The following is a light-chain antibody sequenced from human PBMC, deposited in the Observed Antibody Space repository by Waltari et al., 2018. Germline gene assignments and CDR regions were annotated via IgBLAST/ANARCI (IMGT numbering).Light chain of an antibody. CDR2: DVT. Sequence: QSALTQPASVSGSPGQSITISCTGTSSDVGGYNFVSLYQKQPGKAPKPMIFDVTYRPSGISPRFSGSKSGNTASLTISGLQADDEADYFCMSYTSSHTIIFGGGTKLTVL. CDR1: SSDVGGYNF. V-gene: IGLV2-14*03. CDR3: MSYTSSHTII. J-gene: IGLJ2*01.